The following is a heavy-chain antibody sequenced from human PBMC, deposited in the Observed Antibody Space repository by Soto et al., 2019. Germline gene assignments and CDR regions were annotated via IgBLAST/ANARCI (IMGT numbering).Heavy chain of an antibody. CDR1: GFTFSSYG. V-gene: IGHV3-33*01. CDR2: IWNDGSNK. D-gene: IGHD6-13*01. J-gene: IGHJ4*02. CDR3: ASTKGIAAEIDY. Sequence: QVQLVESGGGVVQPGRSLRLSCAASGFTFSSYGMHWVRQAPGKGLEWVAVIWNDGSNKYYADSVKGRFTISRDNSKNTLYLQMNSLRAEDTAVYYCASTKGIAAEIDYWGQGTLVTVSS.